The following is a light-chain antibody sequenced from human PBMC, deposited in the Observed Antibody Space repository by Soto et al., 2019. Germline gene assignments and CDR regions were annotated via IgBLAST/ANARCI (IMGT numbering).Light chain of an antibody. CDR3: MQALQTPPT. Sequence: IVVTQSPLSLPVTPGETASISCRSNQSLLHVNGYSYLDGYLQKPGQSPQLLIYLGSNRASGVPDRFSGSGSGTEFTLTVSRGEAEDVGAYYCMQALQTPPTFGQGTKVEIK. CDR1: QSLLHVNGYSY. CDR2: LGS. J-gene: IGKJ1*01. V-gene: IGKV2-28*01.